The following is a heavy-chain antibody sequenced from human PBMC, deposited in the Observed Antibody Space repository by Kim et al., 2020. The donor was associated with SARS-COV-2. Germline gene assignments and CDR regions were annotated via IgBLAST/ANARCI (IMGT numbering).Heavy chain of an antibody. Sequence: SVKVSCKASGGTFSSYALSGVRQAPGQGLEWMGRIIPNLGIANYAQKFQGRVTITVDKATSTAYMELSNVRSEDTHVYGRARITNYYGSGSLTGWFDPW. V-gene: IGHV1-69*04. CDR1: GGTFSSYA. CDR3: ARITNYYGSGSLTGWFDP. D-gene: IGHD3-10*01. CDR2: IIPNLGIA. J-gene: IGHJ5*02.